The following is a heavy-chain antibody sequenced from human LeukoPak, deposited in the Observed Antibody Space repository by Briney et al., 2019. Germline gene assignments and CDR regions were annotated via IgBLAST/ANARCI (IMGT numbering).Heavy chain of an antibody. CDR3: TEDAGVYGDHTSYYYYGMDV. CDR1: GVTFSSYG. J-gene: IGHJ6*02. D-gene: IGHD4-17*01. V-gene: IGHV3-30*18. Sequence: GGSLRLSCSVSGVTFSSYGVHWVRQAPGKGLEWVTVISYDGSNKYYADSVKGRFTVSRGNSKNTLYLQMNSLRAEDTAVYYCTEDAGVYGDHTSYYYYGMDVWGQGTTVTVSS. CDR2: ISYDGSNK.